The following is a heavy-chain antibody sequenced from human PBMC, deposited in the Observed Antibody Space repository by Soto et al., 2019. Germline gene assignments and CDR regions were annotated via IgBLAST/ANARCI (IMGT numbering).Heavy chain of an antibody. CDR3: ARGIFGSGTANDY. V-gene: IGHV3-74*01. CDR1: GFTFSGSW. J-gene: IGHJ4*02. CDR2: INGDGSGT. Sequence: EVQLVESGGGLVQPGVSLRLSCAASGFTFSGSWMHWVRQAPGKGLVWVSRINGDGSGTSYADFVKGRFTISRDDAKNTLLLQMNGLRAEDTAVYYCARGIFGSGTANDYWGQGTLVTVSS. D-gene: IGHD3-10*01.